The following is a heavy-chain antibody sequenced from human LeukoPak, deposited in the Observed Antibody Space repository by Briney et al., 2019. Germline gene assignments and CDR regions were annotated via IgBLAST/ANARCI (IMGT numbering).Heavy chain of an antibody. Sequence: GGSLRLSCAASGFTFSSYWMSWVRQAPGKGLEWVANIKQDGSEKYYVDSVKGRSTISRDNAKNSLYLQMNSLRAEDTAVYYCARGDLMVRGVIAPFDYWGQGTLVTVSS. CDR3: ARGDLMVRGVIAPFDY. V-gene: IGHV3-7*01. CDR2: IKQDGSEK. J-gene: IGHJ4*02. D-gene: IGHD3-10*01. CDR1: GFTFSSYW.